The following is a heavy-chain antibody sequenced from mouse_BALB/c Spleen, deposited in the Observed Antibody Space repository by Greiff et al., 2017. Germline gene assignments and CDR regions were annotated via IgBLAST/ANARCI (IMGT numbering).Heavy chain of an antibody. V-gene: IGHV5-17*02. J-gene: IGHJ3*01. D-gene: IGHD2-14*01. CDR2: ISSGSSTI. CDR3: ARSDRSAWFAY. CDR1: GFTFSSFG. Sequence: EVKLVESGGGLVKPGGSLKLSCAASGFTFSSFGMHWVRQAPEKGLEWVAYISSGSSTIYYADTVKGRFTISRDNPKNTLFLQMTSLRSEDTAMYYCARSDRSAWFAYWGQGTLVTVSA.